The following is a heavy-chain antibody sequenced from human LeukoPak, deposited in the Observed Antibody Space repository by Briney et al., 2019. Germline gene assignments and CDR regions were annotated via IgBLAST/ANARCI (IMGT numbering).Heavy chain of an antibody. CDR3: ARDRGTIFGVDPYFDY. Sequence: GSLRLSCAASGFTFSSYWMSWVRQAPGKGLEGVANIKQDGSEKYYVDSVKGRFTISRDNAKNSLYLQMNSLRAEDTAVYYCARDRGTIFGVDPYFDYWGQGTLVTVSS. V-gene: IGHV3-7*01. J-gene: IGHJ4*02. CDR1: GFTFSSYW. D-gene: IGHD3-3*01. CDR2: IKQDGSEK.